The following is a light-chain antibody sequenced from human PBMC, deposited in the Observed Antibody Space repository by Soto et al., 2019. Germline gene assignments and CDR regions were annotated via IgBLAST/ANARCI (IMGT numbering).Light chain of an antibody. V-gene: IGLV2-23*01. CDR1: SSGVGSYKF. J-gene: IGLJ2*01. Sequence: QSVLTQPASVSGSPGQSITISCTGTSSGVGSYKFVSWYQQHPGKAPKLMIYEGSKRPSGVSNRFSGSKSGNTASLTISGLQAEDEADYYCCSYAGSSTLVFGGGTKLTVL. CDR2: EGS. CDR3: CSYAGSSTLV.